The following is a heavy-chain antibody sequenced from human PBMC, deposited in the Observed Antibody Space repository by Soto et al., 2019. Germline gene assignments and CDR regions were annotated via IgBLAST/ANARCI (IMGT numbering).Heavy chain of an antibody. CDR1: GGSFSGYY. D-gene: IGHD1-1*01. Sequence: QERLQQWGAALLKPSETLSLTCAVYGGSFSGYYWNWIRQPPGKGLEWIGEISQSEGTSYNPSLKSRVTISVDTSMNQFSLKLRSVTAADTAVYFCARGSDRYKVHYWGQGTLVTVSS. CDR2: ISQSEGT. J-gene: IGHJ4*02. CDR3: ARGSDRYKVHY. V-gene: IGHV4-34*01.